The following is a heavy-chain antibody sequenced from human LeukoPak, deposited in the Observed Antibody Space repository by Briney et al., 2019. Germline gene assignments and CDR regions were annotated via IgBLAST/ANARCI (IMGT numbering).Heavy chain of an antibody. CDR2: IKKVGSEK. J-gene: IGHJ4*02. CDR1: GFTFSRDW. V-gene: IGHV3-7*01. Sequence: GGSLRLSCAASGFTFSRDWMSWVRQGPGKGLEWVANIKKVGSEKGYVDSVKGRFTISRDNAKNSLSLQMNSLRAEDTGVYYCARDLGWFCFDYWGQGIVVTVSS. D-gene: IGHD3/OR15-3a*01. CDR3: ARDLGWFCFDY.